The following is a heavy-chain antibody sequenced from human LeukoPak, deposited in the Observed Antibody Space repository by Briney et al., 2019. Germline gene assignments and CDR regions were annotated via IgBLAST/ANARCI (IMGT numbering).Heavy chain of an antibody. J-gene: IGHJ4*02. Sequence: ASVKVSCKASGYTFTSYGISWVRQAPGQGLEWMGWISAYNGNTNYAQKFQGRVTITRDTSASTVYMELSSLRSEDTAVYYCASDLRSSSWGEGDYWGQGTLVTVSS. CDR1: GYTFTSYG. V-gene: IGHV1-18*01. CDR2: ISAYNGNT. D-gene: IGHD6-13*01. CDR3: ASDLRSSSWGEGDY.